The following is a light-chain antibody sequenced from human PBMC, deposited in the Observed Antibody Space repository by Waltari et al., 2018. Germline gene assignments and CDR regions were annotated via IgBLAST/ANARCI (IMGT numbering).Light chain of an antibody. V-gene: IGLV2-14*01. CDR1: SSAVGGYNY. CDR2: EVS. Sequence: QSALTQPASVSGSPGQSITISCPGTSSAVGGYNYVSWYQQHPGKAPKLIIYEVSNRPSGVSSRFSGSKSGNTASLTISGLQAEDEADYFCGSYTPINTIVVFGTGTKVTVL. J-gene: IGLJ1*01. CDR3: GSYTPINTIVV.